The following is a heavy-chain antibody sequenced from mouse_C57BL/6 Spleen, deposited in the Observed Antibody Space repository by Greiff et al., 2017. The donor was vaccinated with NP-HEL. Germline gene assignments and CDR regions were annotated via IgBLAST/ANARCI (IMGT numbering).Heavy chain of an antibody. CDR3: ARGIYYDYDGAMDY. CDR2: IDPSDSYT. Sequence: QVQLQQSGAELVMPGASVKLSCKASGYTFTSYWMHWVKQRPGQGLEWIGEIDPSDSYTNYNQKFKGKSTLTVDKSSSTAYMQLSSLTSEDSAVYYCARGIYYDYDGAMDYWGQGTSVTVSS. CDR1: GYTFTSYW. D-gene: IGHD2-4*01. J-gene: IGHJ4*01. V-gene: IGHV1-69*01.